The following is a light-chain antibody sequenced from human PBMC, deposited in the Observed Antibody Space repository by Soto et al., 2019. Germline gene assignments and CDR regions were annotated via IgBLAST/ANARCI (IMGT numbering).Light chain of an antibody. CDR3: SSYTSSSTPVV. J-gene: IGLJ3*02. CDR2: DVT. CDR1: SSDAGGYNY. V-gene: IGLV2-14*01. Sequence: QSALTQPASVSGSPGQSITISCTGTSSDAGGYNYVSWYQQHPGKAPRLMIYDVTNRPSGVSNRFSGSKSGNTASLTISGLQAEDEADYYCSSYTSSSTPVVFGGGTKLTLL.